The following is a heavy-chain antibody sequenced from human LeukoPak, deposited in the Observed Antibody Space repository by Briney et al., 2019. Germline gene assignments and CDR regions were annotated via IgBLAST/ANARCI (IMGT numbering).Heavy chain of an antibody. Sequence: SETLSLTCTVPGGSISSGYYYWGWTRQPPGKGLEWKVSIYYSGSSYTNPSPKSRVTIYEDTSKNPFSLKLSSVTAADTAVYDCARHGNAGSSWLNWFDPWGQGTLVTVSS. D-gene: IGHD6-13*01. V-gene: IGHV4-39*01. J-gene: IGHJ5*02. CDR3: ARHGNAGSSWLNWFDP. CDR2: IYYSGSS. CDR1: GGSISSGYYY.